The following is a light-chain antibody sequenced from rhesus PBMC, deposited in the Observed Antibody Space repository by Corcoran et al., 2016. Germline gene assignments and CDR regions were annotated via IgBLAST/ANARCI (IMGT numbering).Light chain of an antibody. CDR3: QQYNSLLT. J-gene: IGKJ4*01. Sequence: DIQMTQAPSSVSASVGDRVTITCRASQGISSNLAWYQQKPGKAPKLLIYYATTLRSGVPSRFSGSGSGTEFTLTINSLQPEAFATYFCQQYNSLLTFVGGTKVEIK. V-gene: IGKV1-25*01. CDR2: YAT. CDR1: QGISSN.